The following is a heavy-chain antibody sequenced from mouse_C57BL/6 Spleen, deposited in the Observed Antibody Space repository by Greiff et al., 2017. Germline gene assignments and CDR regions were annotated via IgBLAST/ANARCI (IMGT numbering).Heavy chain of an antibody. Sequence: QVHVKQSGAELARPGASVKLSCKASGYTFTSYGISWVKQRTGQGLEWIGEIYPRSGNTYYNEKFKGKATLTADKSSSTAYMELRSLTSEASAVXFCAPPIYYDYDEGAYYAMDYWGQGTSVTGSS. J-gene: IGHJ4*01. CDR1: GYTFTSYG. CDR3: APPIYYDYDEGAYYAMDY. CDR2: IYPRSGNT. V-gene: IGHV1-81*01. D-gene: IGHD2-4*01.